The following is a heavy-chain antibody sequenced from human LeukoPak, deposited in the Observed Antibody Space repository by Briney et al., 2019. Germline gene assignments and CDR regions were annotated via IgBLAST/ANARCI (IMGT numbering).Heavy chain of an antibody. J-gene: IGHJ3*02. CDR3: AKSNGYGLIDI. D-gene: IGHD3-22*01. CDR1: VGSFSGYY. Sequence: SETLSLTCAVYVGSFSGYYWSWIRQPPGKGLEWIGEINHSGSTNYNPSLKSRVTISVDTSRNQFSLKLNSVTAADTAVYYCAKSNGYGLIDIWGQGTMVPVSS. V-gene: IGHV4-34*01. CDR2: INHSGST.